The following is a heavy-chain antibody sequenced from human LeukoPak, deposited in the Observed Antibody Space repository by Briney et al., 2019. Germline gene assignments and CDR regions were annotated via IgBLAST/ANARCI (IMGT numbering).Heavy chain of an antibody. Sequence: PGGSLRLSCAASGFTFSSYGMTWVRQAPGKGLEWVSYISSSSSTIYYADSVKGRFTISRDNSKNTLYLQMNSLRAEDTAVYYCAKVDRHLQTAAGFDYWGQGTLVTVSS. J-gene: IGHJ4*02. CDR2: ISSSSSTI. CDR1: GFTFSSYG. V-gene: IGHV3-48*01. D-gene: IGHD6-13*01. CDR3: AKVDRHLQTAAGFDY.